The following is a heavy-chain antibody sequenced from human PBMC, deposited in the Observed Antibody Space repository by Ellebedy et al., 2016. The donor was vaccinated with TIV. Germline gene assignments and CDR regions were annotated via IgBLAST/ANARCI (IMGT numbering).Heavy chain of an antibody. CDR1: GFTFNTYD. V-gene: IGHV3-30*03. CDR2: ISSAGGNK. CDR3: ARRRPAARPHYFDY. Sequence: GESLKISCAASGFTFNTYDIDWVRQAPGKGLELVAVISSAGGNKYYADSVKGRFTISRDNSTTTVYLQMNSLRAEDSAVYYCARRRPAARPHYFDYWGQGTLVTVSS. D-gene: IGHD6-6*01. J-gene: IGHJ4*02.